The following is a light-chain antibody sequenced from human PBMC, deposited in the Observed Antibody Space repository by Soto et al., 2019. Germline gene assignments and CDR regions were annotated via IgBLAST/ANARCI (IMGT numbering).Light chain of an antibody. V-gene: IGKV1-39*01. CDR2: GAS. CDR1: QSIARF. Sequence: DLQMTQSPSSLSAAVGDRVTITCRASQSIARFLNWYQQKPGEVPKLLIFGASYLQSGVPSRFSGSGSGTHFALTITSLQPEDFATYFCQQSHIAPYTFGQGTNL. CDR3: QQSHIAPYT. J-gene: IGKJ2*01.